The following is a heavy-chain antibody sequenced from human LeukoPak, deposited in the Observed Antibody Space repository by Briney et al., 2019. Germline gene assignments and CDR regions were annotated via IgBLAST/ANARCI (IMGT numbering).Heavy chain of an antibody. J-gene: IGHJ6*03. D-gene: IGHD4-11*01. Sequence: PGGSLRLSCAASGFTFSSYEMNWVRQAPGKGLEWVSYISSSGSTIYYADSVKGRFTISRDNAKNSLYLQMNSLRAEDTAVYYCARVGYSNYHHTYMDVWGKGTTVTVSS. CDR2: ISSSGSTI. V-gene: IGHV3-48*03. CDR1: GFTFSSYE. CDR3: ARVGYSNYHHTYMDV.